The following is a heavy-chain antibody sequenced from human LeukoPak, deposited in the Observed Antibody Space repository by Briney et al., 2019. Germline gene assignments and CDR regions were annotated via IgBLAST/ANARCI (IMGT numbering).Heavy chain of an antibody. CDR1: GFTFNSCW. CDR3: TRGDSSSKIDY. J-gene: IGHJ4*02. CDR2: INEDGSEK. V-gene: IGHV3-7*01. D-gene: IGHD6-6*01. Sequence: PGGSLRLSCAASGFTFNSCWMSWVRQAPGKGLEWMANINEDGSEKHYVDSVEGRFTISRDNAKNSLYLQMNSLRVEDTALYYCTRGDSSSKIDYWGQGILVIVSS.